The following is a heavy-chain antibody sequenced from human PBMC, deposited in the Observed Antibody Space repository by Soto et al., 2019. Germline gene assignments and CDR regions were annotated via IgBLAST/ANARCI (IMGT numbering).Heavy chain of an antibody. CDR3: AKKYCGGGRCHSDYFDY. Sequence: GGSLRLSCAASGFTFSSYWMSWVRQAPGKGLEWVANIKQDGSEKYYVDSVKGRFTISRDNSKNTLYLQMNSLRAEDTAVYYCAKKYCGGGRCHSDYFDYWGQGTLVTVSS. CDR1: GFTFSSYW. V-gene: IGHV3-7*01. J-gene: IGHJ4*02. D-gene: IGHD2-15*01. CDR2: IKQDGSEK.